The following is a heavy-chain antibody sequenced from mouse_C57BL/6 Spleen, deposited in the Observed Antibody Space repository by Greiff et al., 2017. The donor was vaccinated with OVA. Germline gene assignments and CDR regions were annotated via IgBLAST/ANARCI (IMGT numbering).Heavy chain of an antibody. CDR3: ARDVTTVVEGDY. V-gene: IGHV1-82*01. CDR2: IYPGDGDT. Sequence: VQLQQSGPELVKPGASVKISCKASGYAFSSSWMNWVKQRPGQGLEWIGRIYPGDGDTNYNGKFKGKATLTADKSSSTAYMQLSSLTSEDSAVYFCARDVTTVVEGDYWGQGTTLTVSS. CDR1: GYAFSSSW. J-gene: IGHJ2*01. D-gene: IGHD1-1*01.